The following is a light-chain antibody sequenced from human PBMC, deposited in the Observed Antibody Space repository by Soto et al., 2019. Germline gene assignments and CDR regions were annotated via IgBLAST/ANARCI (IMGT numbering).Light chain of an antibody. CDR1: QSVSSSY. Sequence: EIVLTQSPGTLSLSPGERATLSCRASQSVSSSYLAWYQQKPGQAPRLLIYGASSRATGIPDRFSGSGSGTDFTLTISRLEPEDFAEYYCQQYGSSHPTFGQGTKLEIK. CDR3: QQYGSSHPT. V-gene: IGKV3-20*01. CDR2: GAS. J-gene: IGKJ2*01.